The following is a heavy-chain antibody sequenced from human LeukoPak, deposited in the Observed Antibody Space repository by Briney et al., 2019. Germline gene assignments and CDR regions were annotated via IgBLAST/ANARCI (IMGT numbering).Heavy chain of an antibody. J-gene: IGHJ4*02. CDR3: AKERAYCSSSTCYKPWDY. V-gene: IGHV3-23*01. D-gene: IGHD2-2*02. Sequence: GGSLRLSCTASGFTFSSYGMSWVRQAPGKGLEWVSGLSGSGGYTYYADSVKGRFTISRDNSKNTLYLQMNSLRAEDTAVYYCAKERAYCSSSTCYKPWDYWGQGTLVTVPS. CDR1: GFTFSSYG. CDR2: LSGSGGYT.